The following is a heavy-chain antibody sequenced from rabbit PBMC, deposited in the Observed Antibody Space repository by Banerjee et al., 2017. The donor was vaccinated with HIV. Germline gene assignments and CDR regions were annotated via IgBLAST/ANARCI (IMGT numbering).Heavy chain of an antibody. Sequence: VRQAPGQGLELIACIYTSTGTTWYASWVNGRFTISRSTSLNTVDLKMTSLTAADTATYFCARKDISSGWGGLWGQGTLVTVS. V-gene: IGHV1S43*01. J-gene: IGHJ4*01. CDR2: IYTSTGTT. CDR3: ARKDISSGWGGL. D-gene: IGHD4-1*01.